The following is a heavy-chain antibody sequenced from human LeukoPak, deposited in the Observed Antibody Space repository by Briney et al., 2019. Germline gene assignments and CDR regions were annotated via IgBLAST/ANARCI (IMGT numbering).Heavy chain of an antibody. Sequence: PSETLSLTCTVSGDSINDHYWSWIRQPPGEGLEWIGYIYSSVSTNYNPSLKSRVTISIDTSKSQFSLKLTSVTAADTGVYYCARQRCSGNTCYRVDQLYYMDVWAKGPRSPSP. CDR3: ARQRCSGNTCYRVDQLYYMDV. V-gene: IGHV4-4*09. CDR1: GDSINDHY. J-gene: IGHJ6*03. CDR2: IYSSVST. D-gene: IGHD2-15*01.